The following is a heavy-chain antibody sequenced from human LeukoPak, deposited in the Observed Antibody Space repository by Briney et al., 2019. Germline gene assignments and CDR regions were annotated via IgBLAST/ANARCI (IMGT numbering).Heavy chain of an antibody. J-gene: IGHJ5*02. CDR3: ARDRYFDWLSEFDP. Sequence: SETLSLTCTVSGGSISSSSYYWGWIRQPPGKGLEWIGSIYYSGSTYYNPSLKSRVTISVDTSKNQFSLKLSSVTAADTAVYYCARDRYFDWLSEFDPWGQGTLVTVSS. V-gene: IGHV4-39*07. D-gene: IGHD3-9*01. CDR2: IYYSGST. CDR1: GGSISSSSYY.